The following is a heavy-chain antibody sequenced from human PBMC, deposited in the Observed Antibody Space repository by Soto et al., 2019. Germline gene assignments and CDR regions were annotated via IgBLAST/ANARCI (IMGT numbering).Heavy chain of an antibody. J-gene: IGHJ4*02. CDR1: GFTVSNNY. CDR3: AAYSHKGY. V-gene: IGHV3-66*01. D-gene: IGHD3-16*01. Sequence: EEQLVESGGDLVQPGGSPRLSCAASGFTVSNNYMSWVRQAPGKGLEWVSLIYSGGSTYYADSVKGRFTISRDSSKNTLYLQMNSLRAEDTAMYYCAAYSHKGYWGQGTLVTVSS. CDR2: IYSGGST.